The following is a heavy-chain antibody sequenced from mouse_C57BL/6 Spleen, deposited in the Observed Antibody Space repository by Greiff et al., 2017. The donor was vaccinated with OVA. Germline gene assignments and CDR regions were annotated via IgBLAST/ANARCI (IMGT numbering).Heavy chain of an antibody. V-gene: IGHV1-53*01. CDR1: GYTFTSYW. J-gene: IGHJ1*03. D-gene: IGHD1-1*01. CDR3: ARLIITTVRYFDV. Sequence: VQLQQPGTELVKPGASVKLSCKASGYTFTSYWMHWVKQRPGQGLEWIGNINPSNGGTNYNEKFKSKATLTVDKSSSTAYMQLSSLTSEDSAVYYCARLIITTVRYFDVWGTGTTVTVSS. CDR2: INPSNGGT.